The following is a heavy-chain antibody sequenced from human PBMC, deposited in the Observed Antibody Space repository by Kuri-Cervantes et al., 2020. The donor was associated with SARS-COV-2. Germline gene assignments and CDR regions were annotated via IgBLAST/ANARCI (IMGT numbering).Heavy chain of an antibody. D-gene: IGHD5-12*01. J-gene: IGHJ4*02. Sequence: ASVKVCWKASGYTFTGYYMHWVRQAPGQGLEWMGWISAYNGNTNYAQKLQGRVTMTTDTSTSTAYMELRSLRSDDTAVYYCARVVWLRASGGYDYWGQGTLVTVSS. CDR1: GYTFTGYY. V-gene: IGHV1-18*04. CDR3: ARVVWLRASGGYDY. CDR2: ISAYNGNT.